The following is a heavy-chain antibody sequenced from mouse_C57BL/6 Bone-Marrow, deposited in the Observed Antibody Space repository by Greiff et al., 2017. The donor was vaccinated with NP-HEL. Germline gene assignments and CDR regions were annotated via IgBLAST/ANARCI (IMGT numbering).Heavy chain of an antibody. CDR2: IWWDDDK. D-gene: IGHD1-1*01. CDR3: ARILYYYGSSYPFYYAMDY. Sequence: QVTLKVSGPGILQPSQTLSLTCSFSGFSLSTFGMGVGWIRQPSGKGLEWLAHIWWDDDKYYNPALKSRLTISKDTSKNQVFLKIANVDTADTATYYCARILYYYGSSYPFYYAMDYGGQGTSVTVSS. V-gene: IGHV8-8*01. CDR1: GFSLSTFGMG. J-gene: IGHJ4*01.